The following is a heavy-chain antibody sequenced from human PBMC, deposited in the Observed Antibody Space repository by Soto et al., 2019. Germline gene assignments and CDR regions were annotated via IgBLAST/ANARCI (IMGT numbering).Heavy chain of an antibody. D-gene: IGHD3-3*01. CDR3: ARGGTVSTYYDFWSGYPLVRGKIYFDY. CDR1: CWSFIGYY. CDR2: NNHSGST. J-gene: IGHJ4*02. V-gene: IGHV4-34*01. Sequence: ASETLSLTCAFYCWSFIGYYSRWSPQPPREGLEWIGENNHSGSTNYNPSLKSRVTISVDTSKNQFSLKLSSVTAADTAVCYCARGGTVSTYYDFWSGYPLVRGKIYFDYWGQGTLVTVSS.